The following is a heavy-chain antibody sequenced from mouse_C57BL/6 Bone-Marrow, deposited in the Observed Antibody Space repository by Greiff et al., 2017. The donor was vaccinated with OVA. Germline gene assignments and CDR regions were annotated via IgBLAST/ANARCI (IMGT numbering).Heavy chain of an antibody. CDR3: ARRDDY. CDR2: ISHYNGGT. CDR1: GFTFTDYY. Sequence: VQLQQSGPVLVKPGASVKLSCKASGFTFTDYYMNWVQQTPGKRLEWIGVISHYNGGTSYNQKFKGKATLTVDKSSSTAYMELNSLTSEDSAVYCCARRDDYWGQGTTLTVSS. V-gene: IGHV1-19*01. J-gene: IGHJ2*01.